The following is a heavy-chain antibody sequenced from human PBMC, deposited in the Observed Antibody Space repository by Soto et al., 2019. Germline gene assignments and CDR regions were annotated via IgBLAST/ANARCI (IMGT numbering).Heavy chain of an antibody. D-gene: IGHD2-15*01. V-gene: IGHV3-66*01. J-gene: IGHJ4*02. CDR3: ARGENPALDIYCSGGSCYLDY. CDR2: IYSGGST. CDR1: GFTVSSNY. Sequence: GGSLRLSCAASGFTVSSNYMSWVRQAPGKGLEWVSVIYSGGSTYYADSVKGRFTISRDNSKNTLYLQMNSLRAEDTAVYYCARGENPALDIYCSGGSCYLDYWGQGTLVTVSS.